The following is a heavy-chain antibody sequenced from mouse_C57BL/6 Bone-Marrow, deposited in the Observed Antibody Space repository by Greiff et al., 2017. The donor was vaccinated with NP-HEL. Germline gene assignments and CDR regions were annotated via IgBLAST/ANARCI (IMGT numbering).Heavy chain of an antibody. CDR3: TTPITTVVANAMDD. Sequence: VQLKESGAELVRPGASVKLSCTASGFNIKDYYMHWVKQRPEQGLEWIGRIDPEDGDTEYAPKFQGKATMTADTSSNTAYLQLSSLTSEDTAVYYCTTPITTVVANAMDDWGQGTSVTVSS. CDR1: GFNIKDYY. CDR2: IDPEDGDT. J-gene: IGHJ4*01. V-gene: IGHV14-1*01. D-gene: IGHD1-1*01.